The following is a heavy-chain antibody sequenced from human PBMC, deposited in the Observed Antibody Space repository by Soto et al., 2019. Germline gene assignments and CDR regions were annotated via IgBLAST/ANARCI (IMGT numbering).Heavy chain of an antibody. CDR3: ARCLRDIVLMVYATGGDYFDY. Sequence: QVQLQQWGAGLLKPSETLSLTCAVYGGSFSGYYWSWIRQPPGKGLAWIGEINHSGSTNYNPSLKSRVTISADTSKNQFSLELSSVTAADTAVYYCARCLRDIVLMVYATGGDYFDYSGQGTLVTVSS. CDR2: INHSGST. D-gene: IGHD2-8*01. J-gene: IGHJ4*02. CDR1: GGSFSGYY. V-gene: IGHV4-34*01.